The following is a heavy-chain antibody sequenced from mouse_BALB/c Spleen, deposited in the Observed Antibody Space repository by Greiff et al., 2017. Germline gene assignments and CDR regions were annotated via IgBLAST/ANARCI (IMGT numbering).Heavy chain of an antibody. Sequence: QVQLQQPGAELVKPGASVKLSCKASGYTFTSYWMHWVKQRPGQGLEWIGEINPSNGRTNYNEKFKSKATLTVDKSSSTAYMQLSSLTSEDSAVYYCARWRDRYYAMDYWGQGTSVTVSS. V-gene: IGHV1S81*02. CDR2: INPSNGRT. CDR3: ARWRDRYYAMDY. D-gene: IGHD3-3*01. J-gene: IGHJ4*01. CDR1: GYTFTSYW.